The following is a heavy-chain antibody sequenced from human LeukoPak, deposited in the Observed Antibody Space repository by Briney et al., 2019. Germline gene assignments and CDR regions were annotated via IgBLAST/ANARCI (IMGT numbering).Heavy chain of an antibody. CDR2: IYPGDSDT. Sequence: GESLQISCKGSGYSFTSYWIGWVRQMPGKGLEWMGIIYPGDSDTRYSPSFQGQVTISADKSISTAYLQWSSLKASDTAMYYCARGKVVVAATSAFDIWGQGTMVTVSS. V-gene: IGHV5-51*01. J-gene: IGHJ3*02. CDR3: ARGKVVVAATSAFDI. CDR1: GYSFTSYW. D-gene: IGHD2-15*01.